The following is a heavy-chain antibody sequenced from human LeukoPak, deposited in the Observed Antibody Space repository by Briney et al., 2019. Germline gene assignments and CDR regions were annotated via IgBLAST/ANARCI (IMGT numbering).Heavy chain of an antibody. CDR3: ARHPFSLTALDAFDI. Sequence: KPSETLSLTCTVSGGSISSYYWSWIRQPPGKGLEWIGSIYYSGSTYYNPSLKSRVTISVDTSKNQFSLKLSSVTAADTAVYYCARHPFSLTALDAFDIWGQGTMVTVSS. D-gene: IGHD2-21*02. V-gene: IGHV4-39*01. CDR2: IYYSGST. J-gene: IGHJ3*02. CDR1: GGSISSYY.